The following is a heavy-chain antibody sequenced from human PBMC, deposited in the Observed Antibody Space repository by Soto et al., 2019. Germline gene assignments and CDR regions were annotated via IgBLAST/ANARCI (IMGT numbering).Heavy chain of an antibody. CDR1: GFTFSSYG. D-gene: IGHD5-18*01. CDR3: AREHPAGKDTAMVDY. V-gene: IGHV3-33*01. J-gene: IGHJ4*02. Sequence: GGSLRLSCAASGFTFSSYGMHWVRQAPGKGLEWVAVIWYDGSNKYYADSVKGRFTISRDNSKNTLYLQMNSLRAEDTAVYYCAREHPAGKDTAMVDYWGQGTLVTVSS. CDR2: IWYDGSNK.